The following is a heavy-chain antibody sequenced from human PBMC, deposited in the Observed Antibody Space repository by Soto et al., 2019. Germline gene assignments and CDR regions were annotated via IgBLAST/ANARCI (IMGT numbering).Heavy chain of an antibody. CDR1: GFTFRTYW. CDR2: IKYDESEK. V-gene: IGHV3-7*05. CDR3: ARVRTEIYYGMDV. J-gene: IGHJ6*02. Sequence: EVQLVESGGGLVQPGGSLRLSCVASGFTFRTYWMAWVRQAPEKGLEGVANIKYDESEKYYVDSVKGRFTVSRDNARNSLFVQMNSLRAEDTAVYYCARVRTEIYYGMDVWGQGTTVTVSS.